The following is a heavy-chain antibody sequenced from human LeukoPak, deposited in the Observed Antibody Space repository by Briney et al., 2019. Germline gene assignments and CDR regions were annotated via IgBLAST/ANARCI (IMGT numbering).Heavy chain of an antibody. CDR3: AKSRGYYGSGSYIDS. CDR1: EFTFSNCA. D-gene: IGHD3-10*01. J-gene: IGHJ4*02. V-gene: IGHV3-23*01. Sequence: TGGSLRLSCAASEFTFSNCAMNWVRQAPGKGLEWVSGISGSGGSTYYADSVKGRFTISRDNSKNTLYLQMHSLRAEDTAVFYCAKSRGYYGSGSYIDSWGQGTLVTVSS. CDR2: ISGSGGST.